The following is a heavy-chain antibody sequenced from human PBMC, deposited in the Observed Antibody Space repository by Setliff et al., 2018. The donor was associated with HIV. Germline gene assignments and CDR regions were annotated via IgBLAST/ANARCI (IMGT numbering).Heavy chain of an antibody. CDR2: MYHTGST. CDR3: GTAMYYYYGLDV. J-gene: IGHJ6*02. D-gene: IGHD2-2*01. V-gene: IGHV4-38-2*01. Sequence: SETLSLTCAVSGYSISSGCYWGWIRQPPGKGLEWIGSMYHTGSTYYSPSLNSRFTISVDTSKNQFSLKLSSVTAADAAVYYCGTAMYYYYGLDVWGQGIRVTVS. CDR1: GYSISSGCY.